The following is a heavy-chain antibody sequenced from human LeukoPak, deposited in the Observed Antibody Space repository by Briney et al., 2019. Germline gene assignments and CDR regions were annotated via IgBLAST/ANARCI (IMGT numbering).Heavy chain of an antibody. CDR1: GASISRYP. D-gene: IGHD5-18*01. V-gene: IGHV4-59*01. J-gene: IGHJ5*01. CDR2: IHYGGYT. Sequence: PSETLSLTCTVSGASISRYPWSWIRQAPAKGLEWLGNIHYGGYTNYKPSPSLRGRVTISSHMPKNQFSPNLNSVTAAYKAGYYCATHDSALMVTSAFDFWGQGILVTVSS. CDR3: ATHDSALMVTSAFDF.